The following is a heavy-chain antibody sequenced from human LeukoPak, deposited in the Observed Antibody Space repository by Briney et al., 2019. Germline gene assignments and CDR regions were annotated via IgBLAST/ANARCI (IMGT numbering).Heavy chain of an antibody. V-gene: IGHV4-4*08. CDR2: IYSNGIT. J-gene: IGHJ2*01. CDR1: GGSIFGHY. CDR3: ARRAYYDTSGYSPASGYFDL. Sequence: SETLSLTCTVSGGSIFGHYFNWIRQAPGKGLEWIGYIYSNGITSYNPSLRSRGTMSIATSRSQFSRRLTSVTAADTAIYYCARRAYYDTSGYSPASGYFDLWGRGTLVTVSS. D-gene: IGHD3-22*01.